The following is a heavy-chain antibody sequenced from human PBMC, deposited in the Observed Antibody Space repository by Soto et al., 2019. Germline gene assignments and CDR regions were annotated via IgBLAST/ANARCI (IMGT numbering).Heavy chain of an antibody. Sequence: EVQLVESGGGLVRPGGSLRLSCKASGFSFNDFGFSWVRQAPGKGLEWVSSITHTGINAYYADSVKGRFTISKDSADNSLILQMTSLRAEDTAVYHCARARGNDWYSDYWGQGTLVTVSS. CDR3: ARARGNDWYSDY. D-gene: IGHD2-21*02. CDR1: GFSFNDFG. J-gene: IGHJ4*02. CDR2: ITHTGINA. V-gene: IGHV3-21*02.